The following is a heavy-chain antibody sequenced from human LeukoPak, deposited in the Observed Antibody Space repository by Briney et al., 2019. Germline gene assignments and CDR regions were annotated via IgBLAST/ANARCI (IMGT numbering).Heavy chain of an antibody. V-gene: IGHV4-59*01. J-gene: IGHJ4*02. CDR3: ATARDYGDFIL. D-gene: IGHD4-17*01. CDR2: IYYSGST. Sequence: PSETLSLTCTVSGSSISNYYWSWIRQPPGKGLEWIGYIYYSGSTNYNPSLGSRVTISMDTSKNQFSLKLSSVTAADTAVYYFATARDYGDFILWGQGTLVTVSS. CDR1: GSSISNYY.